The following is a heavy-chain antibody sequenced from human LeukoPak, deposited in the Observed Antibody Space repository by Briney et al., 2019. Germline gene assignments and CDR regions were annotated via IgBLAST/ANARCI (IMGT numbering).Heavy chain of an antibody. J-gene: IGHJ4*02. CDR1: GGSFSGYY. CDR2: INNSGST. V-gene: IGHV4-34*01. Sequence: PSETLSLTCAVYGGSFSGYYWSWIRQPPGKGLEWIGEINNSGSTNYNPSLKSRVTISVDTSKNQFSLKLSSVTAADTAVYYCARGRSLEYYDSSGYRYDYWGQGTLVTVSS. CDR3: ARGRSLEYYDSSGYRYDY. D-gene: IGHD3-22*01.